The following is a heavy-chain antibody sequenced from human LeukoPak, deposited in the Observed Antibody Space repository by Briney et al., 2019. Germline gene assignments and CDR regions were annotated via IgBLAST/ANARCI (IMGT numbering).Heavy chain of an antibody. J-gene: IGHJ6*02. CDR3: ARVGYCSGGSCYSGSYYYYGMDV. CDR2: IYYSGGN. Sequence: SGTLSLTCTVSGVSVSSYYWSWIRQPPGKGPEWIGYIYYSGGNNYNPSLKSRVTISVDTSKNQFSLKLSSVTAADTAVYYCARVGYCSGGSCYSGSYYYYGMDVWGQGTTVTVSS. D-gene: IGHD2-15*01. CDR1: GVSVSSYY. V-gene: IGHV4-59*02.